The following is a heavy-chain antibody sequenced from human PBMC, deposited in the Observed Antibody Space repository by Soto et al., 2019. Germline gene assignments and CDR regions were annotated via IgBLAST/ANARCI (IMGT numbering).Heavy chain of an antibody. CDR1: GYTFTSYA. D-gene: IGHD6-13*01. CDR2: INAGNGNT. V-gene: IGHV1-3*01. CDR3: VKDESINWYSGHFRH. J-gene: IGHJ1*01. Sequence: ASVKVSCKASGYTFTSYAMHWVRQAPGQRLEWMGWINAGNGNTKYSQKFQGRVTITRDTSASTAYMELNSLSAEDTAFYYCVKDESINWYSGHFRHWGQGTLVTVSS.